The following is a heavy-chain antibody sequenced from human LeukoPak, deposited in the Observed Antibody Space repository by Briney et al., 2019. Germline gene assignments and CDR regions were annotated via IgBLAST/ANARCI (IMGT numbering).Heavy chain of an antibody. V-gene: IGHV3-7*01. Sequence: PGGSLRLSCAASGFTFSSYWMTWVRQAPGKGLEWVAIIKQAASETYYVGSVKGRFTISRDNAKNTLYLQMNSLRAEDTAVYYCARFLSEFGELFNWGQGTLVTVSS. J-gene: IGHJ4*02. CDR3: ARFLSEFGELFN. D-gene: IGHD3-10*01. CDR2: IKQAASET. CDR1: GFTFSSYW.